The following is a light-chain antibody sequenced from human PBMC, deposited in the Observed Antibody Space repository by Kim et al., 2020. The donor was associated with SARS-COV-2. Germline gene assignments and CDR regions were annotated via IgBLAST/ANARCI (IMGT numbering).Light chain of an antibody. CDR2: DAS. V-gene: IGKV1-13*02. Sequence: AIQLTQSPSSLSASVGDRVTFTCRASQGVANGLAWYQVKPGKPPKLLIYDASKLQSGVTSTFSGSGSGTDFTLTIGSLQPEDFATYYCQQYYGSVLTFGQGTRLEIK. CDR3: QQYYGSVLT. J-gene: IGKJ5*01. CDR1: QGVANG.